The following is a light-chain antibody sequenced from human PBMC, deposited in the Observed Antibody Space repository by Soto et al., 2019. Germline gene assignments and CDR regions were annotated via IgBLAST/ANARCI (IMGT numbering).Light chain of an antibody. CDR1: QTISTN. V-gene: IGKV3-15*01. Sequence: DIQMTQSPSTLSASVGERVTLSCRASQTISTNLAWYQQKPGKAPRLLIYRASNRDNGVPSRFSGSVSGTEYTLAISSLQSEDFAVYYCQQYHAWSPVTFGQGTKVDIK. CDR2: RAS. J-gene: IGKJ1*01. CDR3: QQYHAWSPVT.